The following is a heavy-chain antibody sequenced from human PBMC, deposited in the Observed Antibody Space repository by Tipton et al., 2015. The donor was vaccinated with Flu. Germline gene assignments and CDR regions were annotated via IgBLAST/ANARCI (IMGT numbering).Heavy chain of an antibody. CDR2: IYYSGST. V-gene: IGHV4-31*03. D-gene: IGHD3-10*01. CDR3: ANGGVRGVLDY. Sequence: TLSLTCTVSVGSISSGGYYWSWIRQHPGKGLEWIGYIYYSGSTYYNPSLKSRVTISVDTSKNQFSLKLSSVTAADTAVYYCANGGVRGVLDYWGQGTLVTVSS. CDR1: VGSISSGGYY. J-gene: IGHJ4*02.